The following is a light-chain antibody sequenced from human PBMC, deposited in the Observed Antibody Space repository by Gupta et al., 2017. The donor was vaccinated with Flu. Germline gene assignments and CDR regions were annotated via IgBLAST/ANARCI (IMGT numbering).Light chain of an antibody. CDR2: DAS. Sequence: ERAPPSCRGNQGRVNYLDRYQQKPGQAPRLLIYDASTRATGIPPRFSGSGSGTDFTLTISSLEPEDFAVYYCQQRSIWPQVTFGQGTRLDIK. CDR3: QQRSIWPQVT. CDR1: QGRVNY. V-gene: IGKV3-11*01. J-gene: IGKJ5*01.